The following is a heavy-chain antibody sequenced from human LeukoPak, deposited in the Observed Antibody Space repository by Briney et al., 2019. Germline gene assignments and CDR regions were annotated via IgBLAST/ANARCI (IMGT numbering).Heavy chain of an antibody. D-gene: IGHD2-15*01. CDR1: GFTFSSYS. CDR3: AREYCSGASCWEVYMDV. Sequence: GGSLRLSCAASGFTFSSYSMNWVRQAPGKGLEWVSSISSSSSYIYYADSVKGRFAISRDNAKNSLYLQMNSLRAEDAALYYCAREYCSGASCWEVYMDVWGKGTTVTVSS. J-gene: IGHJ6*03. V-gene: IGHV3-21*04. CDR2: ISSSSSYI.